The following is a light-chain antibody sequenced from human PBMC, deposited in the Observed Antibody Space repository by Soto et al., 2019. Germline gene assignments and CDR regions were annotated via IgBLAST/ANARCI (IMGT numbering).Light chain of an antibody. CDR2: EAS. V-gene: IGKV3-20*01. CDR3: QQYSSSPYT. Sequence: EIVLTQSPATLSLSPGERATLSCRASQSVSSYLAWYQQKPGQAPRLLMYEASTRATGIPARFSGGGSGTDFTLTISRLEPEDFAVYYCQQYSSSPYTFGQGTRLEIK. CDR1: QSVSSY. J-gene: IGKJ5*01.